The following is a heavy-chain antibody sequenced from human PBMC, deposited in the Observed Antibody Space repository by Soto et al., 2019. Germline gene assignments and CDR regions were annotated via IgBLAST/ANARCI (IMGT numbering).Heavy chain of an antibody. D-gene: IGHD3-10*01. J-gene: IGHJ3*01. Sequence: SVKVSCKASGGTFSNYAISWVRQAPGQGLKWMGGIIPILGSANYPQKLQDRVTITADESTRTAYMELSSLRSEDTAVYYCARGGRGFGAFTFWRQGTMVTVSS. CDR2: IIPILGSA. CDR3: ARGGRGFGAFTF. CDR1: GGTFSNYA. V-gene: IGHV1-69*13.